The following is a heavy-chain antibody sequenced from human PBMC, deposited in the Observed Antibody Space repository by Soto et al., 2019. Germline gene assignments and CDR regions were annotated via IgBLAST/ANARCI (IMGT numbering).Heavy chain of an antibody. CDR1: GFTFSSYA. J-gene: IGHJ4*02. CDR3: ARDSLGYCSGGSCSVGDY. Sequence: QVQLVESGGGVVQPGRSLRLSCAASGFTFSSYAMHWVRQAPGKGLEWVAVISYDGSNKYYADSVKGRFTISRDNSKNTLYLQMNCLRAEDTAVYYCARDSLGYCSGGSCSVGDYWGQGTLVTVSS. D-gene: IGHD2-15*01. CDR2: ISYDGSNK. V-gene: IGHV3-30-3*01.